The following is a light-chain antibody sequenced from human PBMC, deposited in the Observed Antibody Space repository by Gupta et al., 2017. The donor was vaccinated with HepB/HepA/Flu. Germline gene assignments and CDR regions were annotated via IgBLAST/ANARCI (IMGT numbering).Light chain of an antibody. CDR3: QCYDSSLNVV. CDR1: SSNIGAGYG. V-gene: IGLV1-40*01. CDR2: GNS. Sequence: QSVLTQLPSESGAPGQRVTISCTGSSSNIGAGYGVHWYQQPPGKAPKLLIYGNSNRPSGVPDRFSGSKSGNSASLAITGLQAEDESDYYCQCYDSSLNVVFGGGTKLTVL. J-gene: IGLJ2*01.